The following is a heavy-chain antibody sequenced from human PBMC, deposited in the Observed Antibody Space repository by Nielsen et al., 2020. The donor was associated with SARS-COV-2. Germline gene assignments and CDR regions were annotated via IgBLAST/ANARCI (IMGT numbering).Heavy chain of an antibody. V-gene: IGHV3-21*01. D-gene: IGHD3-10*01. Sequence: GESLKISCVASGFTFSSYNMNWVRQAPGKGLEWVSCISSSSSYIYYEDSVKGRFTISRDNAENSLYLQMNSLRAEDTAVYYCAAYYVSGSYSSGSSNYYYYGKDVWSQGTTVTVSS. CDR3: AAYYVSGSYSSGSSNYYYYGKDV. CDR1: GFTFSSYN. CDR2: ISSSSSYI. J-gene: IGHJ6*02.